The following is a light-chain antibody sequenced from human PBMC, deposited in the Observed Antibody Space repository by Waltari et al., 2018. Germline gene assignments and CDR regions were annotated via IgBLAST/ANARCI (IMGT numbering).Light chain of an antibody. Sequence: DIVMTQSPESLAVSLGERATINCKYSQSVLYSSNNKNYLAWYQQKPGQPPKLLIYWASTRESGVPDRFSGSGSGTYFTLIISSLQAEDVAVYYCQQYYRTPLTFGGGTKVEIK. CDR1: QSVLYSSNNKNY. V-gene: IGKV4-1*01. J-gene: IGKJ4*01. CDR3: QQYYRTPLT. CDR2: WAS.